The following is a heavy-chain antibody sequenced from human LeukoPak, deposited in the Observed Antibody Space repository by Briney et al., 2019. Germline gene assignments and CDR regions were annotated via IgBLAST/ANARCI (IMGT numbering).Heavy chain of an antibody. V-gene: IGHV3-53*01. CDR1: GFTVSSNY. Sequence: PGGSLRLSCAASGFTVSSNYMSWVRQAPGKGLEWVSVIYSGGSTYYADSVKGRFTISRDNSKNTLYLQMNSLRAEDTAVYYCARERFGYCSSTSCYSVWGQGTLVTVSS. D-gene: IGHD2-2*01. J-gene: IGHJ4*02. CDR3: ARERFGYCSSTSCYSV. CDR2: IYSGGST.